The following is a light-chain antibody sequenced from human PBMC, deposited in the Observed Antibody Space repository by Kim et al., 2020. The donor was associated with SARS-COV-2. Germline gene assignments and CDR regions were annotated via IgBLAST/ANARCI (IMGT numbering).Light chain of an antibody. V-gene: IGKV3-20*01. J-gene: IGKJ2*01. CDR1: QSVSNNY. CDR2: DTS. Sequence: LFPGERVPLSCRSSQSVSNNYLVWYQQKHGQAPRLLIYDTSTRATGIPDRCSGSGSGTDFTLTISRLEPEDFAVYYCQQYGGSSYTFGQGTKL. CDR3: QQYGGSSYT.